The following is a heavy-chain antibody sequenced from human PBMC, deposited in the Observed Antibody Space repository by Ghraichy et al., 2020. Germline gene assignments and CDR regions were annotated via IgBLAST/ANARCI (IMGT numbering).Heavy chain of an antibody. CDR3: ARGVYCGGNCHHYDS. J-gene: IGHJ4*02. V-gene: IGHV4-59*02. D-gene: IGHD2-21*01. CDR1: GGSVSSYY. Sequence: SQTLSLTCTVSGGSVSSYYRTWIRQPAGRVLEWIGYIYHSGTTNYNSSLKSRVTISIDTSNNQFSLRLRSVSAADTAVYYCARGVYCGGNCHHYDSWGQGTLVTVSS. CDR2: IYHSGTT.